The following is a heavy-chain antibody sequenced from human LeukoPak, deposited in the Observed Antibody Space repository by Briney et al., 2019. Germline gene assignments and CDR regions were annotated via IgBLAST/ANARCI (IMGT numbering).Heavy chain of an antibody. Sequence: SETLSLTCAVYGGSFSDYYWTWVRQPPGKGLEWIGEISHRGVTTYYPSLKSRVTISIDTYRNQFSLTMHSLTAADTAVYYCARTVGRTASLSYWGQGTLVTVSS. J-gene: IGHJ4*02. CDR2: ISHRGVT. CDR1: GGSFSDYY. CDR3: ARTVGRTASLSY. V-gene: IGHV4-34*01. D-gene: IGHD4-4*01.